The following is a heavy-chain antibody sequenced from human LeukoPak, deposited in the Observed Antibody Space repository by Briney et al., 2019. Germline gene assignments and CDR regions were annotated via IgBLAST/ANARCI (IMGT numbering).Heavy chain of an antibody. CDR2: ITSTSGGA. D-gene: IGHD6-13*01. CDR1: GYTFTDCY. J-gene: IGHJ5*01. V-gene: IGHV1-2*02. Sequence: ASATLSSTGSGYTFTDCYMRWASHGHGQRLERMQGITSTSGGANYAQKCQGRVTMTRDTSINTVYMELSGLRSDDTAVYYCVRPPQLIAAAGTYNWFDSWGGGALVTVSS. CDR3: VRPPQLIAAAGTYNWFDS.